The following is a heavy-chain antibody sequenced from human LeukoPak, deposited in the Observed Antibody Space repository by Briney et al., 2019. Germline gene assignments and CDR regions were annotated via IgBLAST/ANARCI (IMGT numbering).Heavy chain of an antibody. J-gene: IGHJ5*02. Sequence: PGGSLRLSCAASGFTFSSYSMNWVRQAPGKGLEWVSYISSSSSTIYYADSVKGRFTISRDNAKNSLYLQMNSLRAEDTAVYYCARDRWNHRAWFDPWGQGTLVTVSS. V-gene: IGHV3-48*01. CDR3: ARDRWNHRAWFDP. CDR1: GFTFSSYS. CDR2: ISSSSSTI. D-gene: IGHD1-1*01.